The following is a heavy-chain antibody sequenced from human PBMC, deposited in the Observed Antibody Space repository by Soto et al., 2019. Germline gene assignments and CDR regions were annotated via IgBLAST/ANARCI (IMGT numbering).Heavy chain of an antibody. J-gene: IGHJ4*02. V-gene: IGHV3-30-3*01. D-gene: IGHD2-21*02. CDR1: GFTFSSYA. CDR3: ARICGGDCYPFDY. CDR2: ISYDGSNK. Sequence: QVQLVESGGGVVQPGRSLRLSCAASGFTFSSYAMHWVRQAPGKGLEWVAVISYDGSNKYYADSVKGRFTISRDNSKNTLYLQMNSLRAEDTAVYYCARICGGDCYPFDYWGQGTLVTVSS.